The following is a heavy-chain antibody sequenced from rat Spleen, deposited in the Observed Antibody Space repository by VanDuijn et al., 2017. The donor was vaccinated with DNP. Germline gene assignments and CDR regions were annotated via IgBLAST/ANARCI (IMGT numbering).Heavy chain of an antibody. CDR2: LSYNGGTP. CDR1: GFTFSDYY. V-gene: IGHV5-20*01. J-gene: IGHJ2*01. D-gene: IGHD1-4*01. Sequence: EVLLVESDGGLVQPGRSLKLSCAVSGFTFSDYYMAWVRQAPAKGLEWVATLSYNGGTPYYRDSVKGRFTISRDNAKSTLYLQMDSLRSEDTATYYCTSELPGYNYYFDYWGQGVMVTVSS. CDR3: TSELPGYNYYFDY.